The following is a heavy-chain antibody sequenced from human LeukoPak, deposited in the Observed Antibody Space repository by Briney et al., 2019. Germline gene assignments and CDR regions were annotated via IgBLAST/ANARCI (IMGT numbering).Heavy chain of an antibody. D-gene: IGHD3-3*01. CDR3: ARFLSIIDY. CDR1: GGSINNYY. CDR2: VFYTGYT. J-gene: IGHJ4*02. V-gene: IGHV4-59*01. Sequence: SETLSLTCTVSGGSINNYYWSWVRQPPGKGLEWIGYVFYTGYTHYNPSLKSRVTISVDTSKNQFSLKLRSVTAADTAVYYCARFLSIIDYWGQGTLVTVSS.